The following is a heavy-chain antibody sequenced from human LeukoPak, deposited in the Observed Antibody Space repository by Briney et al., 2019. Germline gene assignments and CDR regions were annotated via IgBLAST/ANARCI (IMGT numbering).Heavy chain of an antibody. CDR2: IFSSSTYI. V-gene: IGHV3-21*03. Sequence: GGSLRLSCAASGFTFSSYWMNWVRQAPGKGLEWVSFIFSSSTYIYYTDSVKGRFTISRDNARNSLYLQMDNLRAEDTGVYYCARDFYDGFALDYWGQGTLVTVSS. CDR3: ARDFYDGFALDY. D-gene: IGHD2/OR15-2a*01. J-gene: IGHJ4*02. CDR1: GFTFSSYW.